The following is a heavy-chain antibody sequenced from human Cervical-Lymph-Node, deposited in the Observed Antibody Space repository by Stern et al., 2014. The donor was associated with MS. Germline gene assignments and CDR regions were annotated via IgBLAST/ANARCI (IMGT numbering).Heavy chain of an antibody. J-gene: IGHJ5*02. CDR1: GGTFISSYA. D-gene: IGHD2-15*01. Sequence: QVQLVQSGAEVKKPGSSMNVSCKTSGGTFISSYAITWMRQPPGQGLEWMGRIIPILGLANYAQKFQGRVTITADTSTSTSYMELSSLRSEDTAVYYCARGVVSNRAAATLHNLFDPWGQGTLVTVSS. CDR2: IIPILGLA. V-gene: IGHV1-69*04. CDR3: ARGVVSNRAAATLHNLFDP.